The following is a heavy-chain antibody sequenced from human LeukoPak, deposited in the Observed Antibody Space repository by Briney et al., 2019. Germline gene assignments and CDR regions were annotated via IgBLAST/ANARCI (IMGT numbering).Heavy chain of an antibody. J-gene: IGHJ4*02. CDR2: IYYSGST. D-gene: IGHD2-15*01. CDR1: GGSISSGSYY. V-gene: IGHV4-61*01. Sequence: SETLSLTCTVSGGSISSGSYYWSWIRQPPGKGLEWIGYIYYSGSTNYNPSLKSRVTISVDTSKNQFSLKLSSVTAADTAVYYCARLFRGYCSGGSCYSRPYFDYWGQGTLVTVSS. CDR3: ARLFRGYCSGGSCYSRPYFDY.